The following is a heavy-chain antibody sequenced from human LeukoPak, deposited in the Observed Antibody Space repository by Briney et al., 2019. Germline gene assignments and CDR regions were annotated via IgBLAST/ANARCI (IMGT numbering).Heavy chain of an antibody. Sequence: PSETLSLTCAVSGYPISSGYYWGWIRQPPGKGLEWIGSIYHSGSTYYNPSLKSRVTISVGTSKNQFSLKLSSVTAADTAVYYCARLGELLNFFDYWGQGTLVTVSS. J-gene: IGHJ4*02. D-gene: IGHD1-26*01. CDR3: ARLGELLNFFDY. CDR1: GYPISSGYY. CDR2: IYHSGST. V-gene: IGHV4-38-2*01.